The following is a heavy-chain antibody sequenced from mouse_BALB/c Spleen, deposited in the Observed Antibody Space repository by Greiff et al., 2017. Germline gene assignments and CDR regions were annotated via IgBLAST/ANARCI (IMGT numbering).Heavy chain of an antibody. CDR3: ARSLYGSSYGWYFDV. D-gene: IGHD1-1*01. CDR2: IWAGGST. J-gene: IGHJ1*01. V-gene: IGHV2-9*02. CDR1: GFSLTSYG. Sequence: QVQLQQSGPGLVAPSQSLSITCTVSGFSLTSYGVHWVRQPPGKGLEWLGVIWAGGSTNYNSALMSRLSISKDNSKSQVFLKMNSLQTDDTAMYYCARSLYGSSYGWYFDVWGAGTTVTVSS.